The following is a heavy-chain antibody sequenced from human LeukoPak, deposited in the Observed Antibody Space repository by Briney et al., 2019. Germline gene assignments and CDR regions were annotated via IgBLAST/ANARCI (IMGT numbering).Heavy chain of an antibody. D-gene: IGHD1-14*01. CDR3: ARDLVPTDYWFDP. J-gene: IGHJ5*02. V-gene: IGHV4-4*07. CDR2: IYTSGST. CDR1: GGSISSYY. Sequence: SETLSLTCTVSGGSISSYYWSWIRQPAAKGLEWIGRIYTSGSTNYNPSLKSRVTISVDKSKNQFSLKLSSVTAADTAVYYCARDLVPTDYWFDPWGQGTLVTVSS.